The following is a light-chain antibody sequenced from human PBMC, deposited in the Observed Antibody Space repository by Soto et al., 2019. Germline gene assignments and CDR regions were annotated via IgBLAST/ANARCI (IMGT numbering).Light chain of an antibody. CDR2: GIS. CDR1: HTISSSY. V-gene: IGKV3-20*01. Sequence: VLAQAPGSLSLSPGESATLLCRASHTISSSYLAWYQQKPGHAPRILMYGISRRATGLPARFSGSWSGTDSTLTISRLPSEYFAVYYCQQYNNSLTLGQGTRLEIK. CDR3: QQYNNSLT. J-gene: IGKJ5*01.